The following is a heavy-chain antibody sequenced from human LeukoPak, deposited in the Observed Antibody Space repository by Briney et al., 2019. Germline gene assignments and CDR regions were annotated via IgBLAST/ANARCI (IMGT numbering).Heavy chain of an antibody. V-gene: IGHV4-39*01. D-gene: IGHD3-10*01. Sequence: PSETLSLTCTVSGGSISSSSYYWGWIRQPPGKGLEWIGSIYYSGSTYYNPSLKSRVTISADTSKNQFSLKLSSVTAADTAVYYCARGGYYGSGSYWFDPWGQGTLVTVSS. CDR2: IYYSGST. J-gene: IGHJ5*02. CDR3: ARGGYYGSGSYWFDP. CDR1: GGSISSSSYY.